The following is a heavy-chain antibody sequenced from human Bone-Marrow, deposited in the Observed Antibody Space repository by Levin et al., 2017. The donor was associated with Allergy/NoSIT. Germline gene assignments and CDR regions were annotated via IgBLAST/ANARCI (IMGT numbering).Heavy chain of an antibody. J-gene: IGHJ4*02. D-gene: IGHD1-26*01. Sequence: PGESLKISCQASGYTFTNYYVHWVRQGPGQGLEWMGIINPSGGSTNYAQKFQGRVTMTSDTSTSTVYMELSSLRSEDTAVFYCARSPVGATFHLDYWGQGTLVTVSS. V-gene: IGHV1-46*01. CDR1: GYTFTNYY. CDR2: INPSGGST. CDR3: ARSPVGATFHLDY.